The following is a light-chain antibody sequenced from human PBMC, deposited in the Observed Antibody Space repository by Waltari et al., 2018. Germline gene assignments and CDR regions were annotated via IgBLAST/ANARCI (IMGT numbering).Light chain of an antibody. CDR3: QQYNSYSPGFT. V-gene: IGKV1-5*03. CDR2: KAS. CDR1: QRISSW. J-gene: IGKJ3*01. Sequence: DIQMTQSPSTLSASVGDRVNITCRASQRISSWLAWYQQKPGKAPKLLIYKASSLESGVPSRFSGSGSGTEFTLTISSLQPDDFATYYCQQYNSYSPGFTFGPGTKVDIK.